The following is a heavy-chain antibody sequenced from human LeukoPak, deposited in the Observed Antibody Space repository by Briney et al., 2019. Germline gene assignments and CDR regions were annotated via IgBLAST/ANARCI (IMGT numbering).Heavy chain of an antibody. CDR3: ARGRRGASSSWGDSY. CDR1: GGSFSGYY. D-gene: IGHD6-13*01. Sequence: SETLSLTCAVYGGSFSGYYWSWIRQPPGKGLEWIGEIIHSGSTDYNPSLKSRVTISVDTSKNQFSLKLSSVTAADTAVSYCARGRRGASSSWGDSYWGQGTLVTVSS. V-gene: IGHV4-34*01. J-gene: IGHJ4*02. CDR2: IIHSGST.